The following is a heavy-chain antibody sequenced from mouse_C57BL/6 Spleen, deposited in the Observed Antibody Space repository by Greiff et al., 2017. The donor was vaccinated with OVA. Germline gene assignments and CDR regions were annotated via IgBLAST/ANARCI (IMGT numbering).Heavy chain of an antibody. J-gene: IGHJ2*01. CDR2: INPNDGGT. CDR1: GYTFTDYY. Sequence: VQLQQSGPELVKPGASVKISCKASGYTFTDYYMNWVKQSHGKSLEWIGDINPNDGGTSYNQKFKGKATWAVDKSSSTAYMELRSLTSEDSAVYYCARYDDGPSYFDYWGQGTTLTVSS. D-gene: IGHD2-4*01. CDR3: ARYDDGPSYFDY. V-gene: IGHV1-26*01.